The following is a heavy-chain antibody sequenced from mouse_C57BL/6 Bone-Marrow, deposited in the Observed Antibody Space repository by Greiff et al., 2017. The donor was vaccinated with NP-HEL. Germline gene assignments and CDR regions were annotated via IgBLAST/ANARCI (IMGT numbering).Heavy chain of an antibody. CDR3: ARRSNFDYAMDY. CDR2: FHPYNDDT. Sequence: VQLQQSGAELVKPGASVKMSCKASGYTFTTYPIEWMKQSHGQCLEWIGNFHPYNDDTKYNEKFKGKATLTVEKSSSTVYLDLSRLTSDDSAVYYGARRSNFDYAMDYWGQGTSVTVSA. D-gene: IGHD1-1*01. J-gene: IGHJ4*01. CDR1: GYTFTTYP. V-gene: IGHV1-47*01.